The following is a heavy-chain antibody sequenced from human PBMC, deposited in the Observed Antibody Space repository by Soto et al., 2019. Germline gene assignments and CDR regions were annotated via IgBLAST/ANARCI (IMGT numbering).Heavy chain of an antibody. CDR2: ISGSGGST. V-gene: IGHV3-23*01. CDR3: ARDLVVLYYDFWRDPYDP. CDR1: GFTFSSYA. D-gene: IGHD3-3*01. Sequence: PGGSLRLSCAASGFTFSSYAMSWVRQAPGKGLEWVSAISGSGGSTYYADSVKGRFTISRDNSKNTLYLQMNSLRAEDTAVYYCARDLVVLYYDFWRDPYDPWGQGTLVTVSS. J-gene: IGHJ5*02.